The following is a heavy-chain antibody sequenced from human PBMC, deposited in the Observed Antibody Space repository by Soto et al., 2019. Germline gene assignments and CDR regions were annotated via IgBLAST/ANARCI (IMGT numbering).Heavy chain of an antibody. CDR1: GFTFSNYW. J-gene: IGHJ4*02. CDR2: IKLDGREK. CDR3: ARVGGFCSGGSCQVLFFDS. D-gene: IGHD2-15*01. Sequence: EVPLVESGGGLVQPGGSLRLSCAASGFTFSNYWMSWGRQAPGKGLEWVANIKLDGREKDCVDSVKGRFTISRDNAKKSLYLQMSSLRAEDTAVYYCARVGGFCSGGSCQVLFFDSWGQGALVTVSS. V-gene: IGHV3-7*01.